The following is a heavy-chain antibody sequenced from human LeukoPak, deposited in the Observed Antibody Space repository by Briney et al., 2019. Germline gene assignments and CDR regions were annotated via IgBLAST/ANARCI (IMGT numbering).Heavy chain of an antibody. Sequence: PGGSLRLSCAASGFTFSSYGMHWVRQAPGRGLEWVAVISYDGSNKYYADSVKGRFTISRDNSKNTLYLQMNSLRAEDTAVYYCAKAGRDGSTDYWGQGTLVTVSS. CDR1: GFTFSSYG. D-gene: IGHD5-24*01. CDR2: ISYDGSNK. CDR3: AKAGRDGSTDY. J-gene: IGHJ4*02. V-gene: IGHV3-30*18.